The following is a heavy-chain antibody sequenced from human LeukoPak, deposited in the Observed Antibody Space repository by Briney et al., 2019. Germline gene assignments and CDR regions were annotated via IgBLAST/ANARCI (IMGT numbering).Heavy chain of an antibody. Sequence: GGSLRLSCAASGFTFSTYRMSWVRQAPGKGLEWVANIKQDGSEKYYVGSVKGRFTISRDNAENSLYLQMNSLRAEDTAVYYCARKGYSYGGFDYWGQGTLVTVSS. CDR1: GFTFSTYR. V-gene: IGHV3-7*01. CDR2: IKQDGSEK. D-gene: IGHD5-18*01. J-gene: IGHJ4*02. CDR3: ARKGYSYGGFDY.